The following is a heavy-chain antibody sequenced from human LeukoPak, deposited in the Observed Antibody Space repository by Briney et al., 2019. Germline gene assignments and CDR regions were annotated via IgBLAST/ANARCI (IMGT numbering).Heavy chain of an antibody. CDR3: ANSGLLRNPFDY. Sequence: SETLSLTCAVYGGSFSGYYWSWIRQPPGKGLEWIGEINHSGSTNYNPSLKSRVTISGDTSKNQFSLKLSSVTAADTAVYYCANSGLLRNPFDYWGQGALVTVSS. J-gene: IGHJ4*02. CDR1: GGSFSGYY. V-gene: IGHV4-34*01. D-gene: IGHD2/OR15-2a*01. CDR2: INHSGST.